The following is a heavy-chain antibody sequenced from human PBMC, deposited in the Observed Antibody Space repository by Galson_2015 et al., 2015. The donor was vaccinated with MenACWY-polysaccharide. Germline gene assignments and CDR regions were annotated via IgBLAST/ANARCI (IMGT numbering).Heavy chain of an antibody. CDR1: GFSLTTSGVG. CDR2: IFWDDKK. CDR3: VHRRGVAGADH. Sequence: PALVKPTQTLTLTCTVSGFSLTTSGVGVGWIRQPPGKALEWLALIFWDDKKGYSASLKRRLTITQDTSKNQVVLTMSNMDPVDTATYYRVHRRGVAGADHWGQGTLVTVSS. J-gene: IGHJ5*02. V-gene: IGHV2-5*02. D-gene: IGHD6-13*01.